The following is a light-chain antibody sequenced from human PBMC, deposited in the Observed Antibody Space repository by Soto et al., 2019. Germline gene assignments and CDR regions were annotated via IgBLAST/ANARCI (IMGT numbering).Light chain of an antibody. J-gene: IGKJ1*01. CDR3: QQRSDWPPT. CDR2: DAS. CDR1: QSVSSH. Sequence: EIVLTQSPATLSFSPWERSTLSCRASQSVSSHLAWYQQKPGQTPRLLIYDASSRATGIPARFSGSGSGTDFTLTISILEPEDFAVYYCQQRSDWPPTFGQGTKVDIK. V-gene: IGKV3-11*01.